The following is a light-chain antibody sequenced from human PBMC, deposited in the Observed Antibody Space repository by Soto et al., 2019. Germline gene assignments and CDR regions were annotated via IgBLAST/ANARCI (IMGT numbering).Light chain of an antibody. V-gene: IGKV1-13*02. CDR1: QGISGA. CDR2: DVS. Sequence: AIQLTQSPSSLSASVGDRVTITCRASQGISGALAWYQQKPGKAPKMLIYDVSTLESGVPLRFSGSSSGTDFTLTISSLQPVDFATYYCHQFNSYPITFGQGTRLEIK. J-gene: IGKJ5*01. CDR3: HQFNSYPIT.